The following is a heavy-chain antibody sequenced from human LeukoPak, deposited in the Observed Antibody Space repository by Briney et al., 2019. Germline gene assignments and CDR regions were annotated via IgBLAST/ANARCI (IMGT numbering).Heavy chain of an antibody. V-gene: IGHV3-23*01. J-gene: IGHJ3*02. Sequence: GGSLRLSCAASGFTFSSYAMSWVRQAPGKGLEWVSAISGSGGSTYYADSVKGRSTISRDNSKNTLYLQMNSLRAEDTAVYFCAKDTHTYDTTGQGAFDIWGQGTMVTVSS. D-gene: IGHD3-22*01. CDR1: GFTFSSYA. CDR2: ISGSGGST. CDR3: AKDTHTYDTTGQGAFDI.